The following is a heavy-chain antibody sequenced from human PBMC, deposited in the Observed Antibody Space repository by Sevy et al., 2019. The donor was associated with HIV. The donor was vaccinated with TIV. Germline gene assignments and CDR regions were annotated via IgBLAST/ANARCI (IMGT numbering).Heavy chain of an antibody. D-gene: IGHD2-15*01. Sequence: SETLSLTCIVSGGSISSSSYYWGWIRQPPGKGLEWIGSIYYSGNTYYNPSLKSRVTISVDTSKKQFSLKLISVTAADTAVYYCATRLGYCSGSSCYPPEYFHHWGQGTLVTVSS. V-gene: IGHV4-39*01. J-gene: IGHJ1*01. CDR1: GGSISSSSYY. CDR2: IYYSGNT. CDR3: ATRLGYCSGSSCYPPEYFHH.